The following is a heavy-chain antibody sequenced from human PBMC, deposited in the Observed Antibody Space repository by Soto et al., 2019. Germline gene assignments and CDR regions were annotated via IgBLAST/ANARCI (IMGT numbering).Heavy chain of an antibody. Sequence: EVPLVESGGGLVQPGGSLKLSCAASGFKLSDSAMHWVRQASGKGLEWVGRIANRLENFATTYAESLRGRFTISRDDSKNTVSLQMNSLETEDTAVYYCAKYSGAASTPAALGQGTLVTVSS. V-gene: IGHV3-73*02. CDR2: IANRLENFAT. D-gene: IGHD1-26*01. J-gene: IGHJ5*02. CDR3: AKYSGAASTPAA. CDR1: GFKLSDSA.